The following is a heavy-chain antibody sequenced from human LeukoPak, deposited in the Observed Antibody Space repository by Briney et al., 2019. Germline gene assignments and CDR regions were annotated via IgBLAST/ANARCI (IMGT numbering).Heavy chain of an antibody. J-gene: IGHJ4*02. Sequence: PGGSLRLSCVTSGFTFSNFWMSWVRQAPGKGLEWVSTIYTGGNTYYAASVKGRFTISRDFSKNTVFLHMNSLRAEDTAMYYCARGDDSGYYDYFDYWGQGALVTVSS. V-gene: IGHV3-53*01. CDR3: ARGDDSGYYDYFDY. CDR2: IYTGGNT. D-gene: IGHD3-22*01. CDR1: GFTFSNFW.